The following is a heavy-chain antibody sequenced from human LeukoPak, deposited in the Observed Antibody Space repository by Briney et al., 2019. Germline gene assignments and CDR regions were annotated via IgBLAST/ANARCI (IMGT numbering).Heavy chain of an antibody. CDR3: AREAAAGDY. V-gene: IGHV3-7*01. D-gene: IGHD6-13*01. J-gene: IGHJ4*02. CDR1: GFTFSSYA. CDR2: IKHDGSEK. Sequence: GGSLRLSCAASGFTFSSYAMSWVRQAPGKGLEWVANIKHDGSEKYYVDSVKGRFTISRDNAKNSLYLQMNSLRAEDTAVYYCAREAAAGDYWGQGTLVTVSS.